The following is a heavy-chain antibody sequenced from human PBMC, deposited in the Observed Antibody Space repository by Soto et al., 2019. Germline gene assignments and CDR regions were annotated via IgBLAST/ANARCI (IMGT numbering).Heavy chain of an antibody. D-gene: IGHD3-3*01. J-gene: IGHJ4*01. V-gene: IGHV1-24*01. CDR3: ATDLRSLPTIFGVPYDY. CDR2: FDPEDGET. Sequence: ASVKVSCKASGYTFTSYGISWVRQAPGQGLEWMGGFDPEDGETIYAQKFQGRVTMTEDTSTDTAYMELSSLRSEDTAVYYCATDLRSLPTIFGVPYDYWGQ. CDR1: GYTFTSYG.